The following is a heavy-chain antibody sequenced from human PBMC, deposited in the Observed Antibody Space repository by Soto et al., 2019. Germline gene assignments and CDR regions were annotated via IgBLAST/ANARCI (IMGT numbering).Heavy chain of an antibody. V-gene: IGHV1-18*01. D-gene: IGHD6-13*01. J-gene: IGHJ6*02. Sequence: ASVKVSCKASGYTFTSYGISWVGQSPGRGLEWMGWISAYNGNTNYAQKLQGRVTMTTDTSTSTAYMELRSLRSDDTAVYYCARDLVAAAGTNYYYRMDVWGQATTVTVSS. CDR1: GYTFTSYG. CDR3: ARDLVAAAGTNYYYRMDV. CDR2: ISAYNGNT.